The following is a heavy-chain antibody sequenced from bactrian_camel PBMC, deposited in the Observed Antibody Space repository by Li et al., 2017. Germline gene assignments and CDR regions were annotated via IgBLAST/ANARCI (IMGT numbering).Heavy chain of an antibody. CDR2: IDSDGHT. D-gene: IGHD2*01. V-gene: IGHV3S53*01. CDR3: AASVPLLRDPSLIAVVDNY. J-gene: IGHJ4*01. Sequence: QVQLVESGGGSVQAGGSLRLSCVASGYTRTSPCMGWWRQAPGKEREGVASIDSDGHTIYTDSVQDRFTISRDDAKNMLFLQMRSLKPEDTAMYYCAASVPLLRDPSLIAVVDNYWGQGTQV. CDR1: GYTRTSPC.